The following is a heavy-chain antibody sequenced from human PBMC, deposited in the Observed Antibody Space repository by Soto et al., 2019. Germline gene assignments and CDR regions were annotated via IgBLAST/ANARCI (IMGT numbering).Heavy chain of an antibody. D-gene: IGHD2-8*01. CDR1: GFTFSSYG. CDR3: ARDLDCTNGVCSYYFDY. CDR2: IWYDGSNK. J-gene: IGHJ4*02. Sequence: GGSLRLSCAASGFTFSSYGMHWVRQAPGKGLEWVAVIWYDGSNKYYADSVKGRFTISRDNSKNTLYLQMNSLRAEDTAVYYCARDLDCTNGVCSYYFDYWGQGT. V-gene: IGHV3-33*01.